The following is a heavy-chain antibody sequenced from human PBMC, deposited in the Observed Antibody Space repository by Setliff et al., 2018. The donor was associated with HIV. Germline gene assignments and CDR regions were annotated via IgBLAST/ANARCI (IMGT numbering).Heavy chain of an antibody. CDR2: IYYSGST. CDR1: GFTFNNFG. J-gene: IGHJ4*02. CDR3: ASLTTDRFLEWLFVY. V-gene: IGHV4-39*01. Sequence: PGGSLRLSCAASGFTFNNFGMHWIRQPPGKGLEWIGSIYYSGSTYYNPSLKTRVTISVDTSKNQFSLKLSSVTAADTAVYYCASLTTDRFLEWLFVYWGQGTLVIVSS. D-gene: IGHD3-3*01.